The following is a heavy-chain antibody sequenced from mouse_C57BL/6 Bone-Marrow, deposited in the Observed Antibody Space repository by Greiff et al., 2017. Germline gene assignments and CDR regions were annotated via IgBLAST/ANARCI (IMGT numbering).Heavy chain of an antibody. CDR3: ARRGLGPRYFDH. Sequence: QVQLQQSGAELARPGASVKLSCKASGYTFTSYGISWVKQRTGQGLEWIGEIYPRSGNTSYNEKFKGKATLTADKSSSTAYMELRSLTSADSAVDFLARRGLGPRYFDHRGQGNTLKVSP. CDR1: GYTFTSYG. CDR2: IYPRSGNT. J-gene: IGHJ2*01. V-gene: IGHV1-81*01. D-gene: IGHD3-3*01.